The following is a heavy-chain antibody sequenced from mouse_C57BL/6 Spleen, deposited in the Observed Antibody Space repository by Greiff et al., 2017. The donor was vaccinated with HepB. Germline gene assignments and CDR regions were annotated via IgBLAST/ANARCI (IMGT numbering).Heavy chain of an antibody. CDR3: ARGYDGAWFAY. J-gene: IGHJ3*01. CDR1: GFTFSSYA. CDR2: LSDGGSYT. D-gene: IGHD2-2*01. Sequence: EVQGVESGGGLVKPGGSLKLSCAASGFTFSSYAMSWVRQTPEKRLEWVATLSDGGSYTYYPDNVKGRFTISRDNAKNNLYLQMSHLKSEDTAMYYCARGYDGAWFAYWGQGTLVTVSA. V-gene: IGHV5-4*01.